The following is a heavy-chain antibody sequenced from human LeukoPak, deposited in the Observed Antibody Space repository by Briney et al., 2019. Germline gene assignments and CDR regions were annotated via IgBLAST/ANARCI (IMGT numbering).Heavy chain of an antibody. D-gene: IGHD4-11*01. V-gene: IGHV3-30*04. J-gene: IGHJ4*02. CDR3: ARSPYSNYPPSDY. CDR2: ISSDGRDT. Sequence: GGSLRLSCAASGFTFTNYAMHWVRQAPGKGLEWLALISSDGRDTYYADSVKGRFTISRDNSKNTLFLQMNRLRAEDTAVYYCARSPYSNYPPSDYWGQGTLLTVSS. CDR1: GFTFTNYA.